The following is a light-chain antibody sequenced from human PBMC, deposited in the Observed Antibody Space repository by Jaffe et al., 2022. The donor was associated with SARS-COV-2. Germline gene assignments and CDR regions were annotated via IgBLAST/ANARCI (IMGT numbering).Light chain of an antibody. CDR3: QQANSFPYT. J-gene: IGKJ2*01. Sequence: DIQMTQSPSSVSASVGDRVTITCRASQDITTWLAWYQQKPGKAPKLLIYAASTLQSGVPSRFSGSGSGTAFTLTISSLQPEDFATYYCQQANSFPYTFGQGTKLEIK. CDR1: QDITTW. V-gene: IGKV1-12*01. CDR2: AAS.